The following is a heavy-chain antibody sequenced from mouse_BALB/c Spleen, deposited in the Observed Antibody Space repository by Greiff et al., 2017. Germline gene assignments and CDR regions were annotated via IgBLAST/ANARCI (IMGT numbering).Heavy chain of an antibody. Sequence: EVKVVESGGGLVQPGGSMKLSCVASGFTFSNYWMNWVRQSPEKGLEWVAEIRLKSNNYATHYAESVKGRFTISRDDSKSSVYLQMNNLRAEDTGIYYCTREEDGSSYVDAMDYWGQGTSVTVSS. D-gene: IGHD1-1*01. CDR3: TREEDGSSYVDAMDY. V-gene: IGHV6-6*02. CDR2: IRLKSNNYAT. J-gene: IGHJ4*01. CDR1: GFTFSNYW.